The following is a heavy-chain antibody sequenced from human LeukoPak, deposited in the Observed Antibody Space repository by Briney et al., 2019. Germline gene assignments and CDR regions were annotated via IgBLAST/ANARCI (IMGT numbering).Heavy chain of an antibody. V-gene: IGHV3-48*01. D-gene: IGHD5-24*01. Sequence: GGSLRLSCEASGFIFSSYWMTWVRQAPGKGLEWVSYISTSSSTIYYADSVKGRFTISRDNAKNSLYLQMNSLRAEDTAVYYCARDPHKGRWLQLFAFDIWGQGTMVTVSS. CDR3: ARDPHKGRWLQLFAFDI. J-gene: IGHJ3*02. CDR2: ISTSSSTI. CDR1: GFIFSSYW.